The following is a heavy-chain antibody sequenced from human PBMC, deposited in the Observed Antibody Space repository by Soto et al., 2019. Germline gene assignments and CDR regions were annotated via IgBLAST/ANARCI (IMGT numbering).Heavy chain of an antibody. CDR3: AKVVPYYDFWSGYDNWFDP. V-gene: IGHV3-23*01. CDR2: ISGSGGST. D-gene: IGHD3-3*01. Sequence: EVQLLESGGGLVQPGGSLRLSCAASGFTFSSYAMSWVRQAPGKGLEWVSAISGSGGSTYYADSVKGRFTLSRDNSKNTLYLQLNSLRAEDTAVYYCAKVVPYYDFWSGYDNWFDPWGQGTLVTVSS. J-gene: IGHJ5*02. CDR1: GFTFSSYA.